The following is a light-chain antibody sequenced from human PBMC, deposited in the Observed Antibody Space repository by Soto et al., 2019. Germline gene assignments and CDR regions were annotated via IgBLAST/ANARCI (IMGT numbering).Light chain of an antibody. CDR1: QSISSW. J-gene: IGKJ1*01. CDR2: NAS. Sequence: DIQMTQSPSILSASVGDRVTITCRASQSISSWLAWFQQMPGQAPNLLIYNASNLHSGFPSRFSGSGSGTDFTLTITSLQPDDFATYYCQQYHSYPWTFGQGTRVDVK. V-gene: IGKV1-5*03. CDR3: QQYHSYPWT.